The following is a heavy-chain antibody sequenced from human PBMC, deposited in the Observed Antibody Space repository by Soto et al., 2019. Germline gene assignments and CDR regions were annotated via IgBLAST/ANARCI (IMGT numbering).Heavy chain of an antibody. CDR3: ARAQRGDLGNWFDP. V-gene: IGHV1-8*01. CDR1: GYTFTSYD. J-gene: IGHJ5*02. CDR2: MNPSSGNT. D-gene: IGHD2-21*02. Sequence: ASVKVSCKASGYTFTSYDINWVRQATGQGLEWMGWMNPSSGNTGYAQKFQGRVTMTRNTSISTAYMELSSLRSEDTAVYYCARAQRGDLGNWFDPWGQGTLVTVSS.